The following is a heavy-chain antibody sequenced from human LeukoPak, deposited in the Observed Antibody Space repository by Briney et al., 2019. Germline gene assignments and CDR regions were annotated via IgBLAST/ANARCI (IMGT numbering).Heavy chain of an antibody. CDR1: GGSMINYF. D-gene: IGHD6-19*01. J-gene: IGHJ4*02. CDR3: ARQGYGSGWYEMDY. Sequence: PSETLSLTCTVSGGSMINYFWSWLRQPPGEGLEWMGYIFYSGATRYNPSLESRVTISVDTSKNQFSLRLSSVTAADTAVYYCARQGYGSGWYEMDYWGQGTLVTVSS. V-gene: IGHV4-59*08. CDR2: IFYSGAT.